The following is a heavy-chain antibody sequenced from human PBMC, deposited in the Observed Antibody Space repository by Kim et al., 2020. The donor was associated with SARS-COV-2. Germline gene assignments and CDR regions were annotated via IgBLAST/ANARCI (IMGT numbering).Heavy chain of an antibody. V-gene: IGHV4-34*01. CDR3: ARDRYSYGYVLFDY. CDR2: INHSGST. CDR1: GGSFSGYY. J-gene: IGHJ4*02. D-gene: IGHD5-18*01. Sequence: SETLSLTCAVNGGSFSGYYWSWIRQPPGKGLEWIGEINHSGSTNYNPSLKSRVTVSVDTSKNQISLRLSSVTAADTAVYYCARDRYSYGYVLFDYWGQGT.